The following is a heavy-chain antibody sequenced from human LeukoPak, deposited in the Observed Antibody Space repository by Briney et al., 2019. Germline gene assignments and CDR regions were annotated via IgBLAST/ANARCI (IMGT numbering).Heavy chain of an antibody. D-gene: IGHD4/OR15-4a*01. CDR1: GGSISSGGYY. J-gene: IGHJ4*02. Sequence: PSQTLSLTCTVSGGSISSGGYYWSWIRQHPGKGLEWIGYIYYTGSSYYNPSLKSRVAISVDTSTNQFSLRLSSVTAADTAVYYCARRSLRFDYWGQGTLVTVSS. CDR3: ARRSLRFDY. CDR2: IYYTGSS. V-gene: IGHV4-31*03.